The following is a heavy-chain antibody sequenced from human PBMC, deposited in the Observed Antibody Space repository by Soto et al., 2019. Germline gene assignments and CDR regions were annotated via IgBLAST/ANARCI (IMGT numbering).Heavy chain of an antibody. CDR2: IKSKTDGGTT. V-gene: IGHV3-15*01. CDR3: TTDLPPIVVGPAAIVYGMDV. J-gene: IGHJ6*02. CDR1: GFTFSNAW. D-gene: IGHD2-2*01. Sequence: GGSLRLSCAASGFTFSNAWMSWVRQAPGKGLEWVGRIKSKTDGGTTDYAAPVKGRFTISRDDSKNTLYLQMNSLKTEDTAVYYCTTDLPPIVVGPAAIVYGMDVWGQGTTGTVSS.